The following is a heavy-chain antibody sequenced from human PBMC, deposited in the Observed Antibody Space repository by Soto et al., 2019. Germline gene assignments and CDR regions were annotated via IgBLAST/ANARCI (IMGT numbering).Heavy chain of an antibody. J-gene: IGHJ4*02. V-gene: IGHV4-59*08. Sequence: SETLSLTCTVSGGSIRDYYWSWIRQPPGKGLEWVGHIYYIGSTNYNPSLKSRVTLSVDTSKNQFSLKLSSVTAADTAVYYCARWGGGYAVPHFDYGGQGTLVTVSS. CDR1: GGSIRDYY. D-gene: IGHD1-26*01. CDR2: IYYIGST. CDR3: ARWGGGYAVPHFDY.